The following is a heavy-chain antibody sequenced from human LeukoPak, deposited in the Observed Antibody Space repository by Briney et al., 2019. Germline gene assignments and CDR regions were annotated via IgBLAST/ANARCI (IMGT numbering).Heavy chain of an antibody. J-gene: IGHJ4*02. CDR2: ISGSGGST. CDR1: GFTFSNYA. D-gene: IGHD5-18*01. V-gene: IGHV3-23*01. Sequence: GGSLTLSCAPSGFTFSNYALSWVRQPPEKGLEWVSDISGSGGSTYYADSVKGRSTISTDNSKNTTYLQMNSLRAEDTAVYYCAKRIQSAMAMGYWGQGTLVTVSS. CDR3: AKRIQSAMAMGY.